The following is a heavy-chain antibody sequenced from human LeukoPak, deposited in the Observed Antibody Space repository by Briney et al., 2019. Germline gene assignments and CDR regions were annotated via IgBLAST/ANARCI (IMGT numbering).Heavy chain of an antibody. Sequence: GGSLRLSCAASGFTFSTYAMTWVRQAPGKGLEWVSLISGTGGSTYYADSVKGRFTISRDNSKNTLYLQMNSLRAEDTAVYYCAKGPAMVRGTFDPWGQGTLVTVSS. CDR3: AKGPAMVRGTFDP. D-gene: IGHD3-10*01. V-gene: IGHV3-23*01. CDR1: GFTFSTYA. J-gene: IGHJ5*02. CDR2: ISGTGGST.